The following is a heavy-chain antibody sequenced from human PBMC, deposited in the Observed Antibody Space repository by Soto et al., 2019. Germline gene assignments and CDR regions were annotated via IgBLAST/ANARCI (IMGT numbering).Heavy chain of an antibody. V-gene: IGHV3-74*01. Sequence: EVQLVESGGGLVQPGGSLRLSCTASGFTFSGFWMHWVRQAPGNGLVWVSRINGDGSVTNYPDSVKGRFTISRDNAKNTLYLQMNSLRVEDTAVYYCVRVKDTSGLGAFEYWGQGTLVTVSS. CDR3: VRVKDTSGLGAFEY. CDR2: INGDGSVT. J-gene: IGHJ4*02. CDR1: GFTFSGFW. D-gene: IGHD6-19*01.